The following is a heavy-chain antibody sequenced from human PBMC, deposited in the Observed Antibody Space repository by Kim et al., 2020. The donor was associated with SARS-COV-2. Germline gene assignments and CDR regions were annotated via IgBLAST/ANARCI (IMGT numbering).Heavy chain of an antibody. CDR2: IDPSDSYT. Sequence: GESLKISCKGSGYSFTSYWISWVRQMPGKGLEWMGRIDPSDSYTNYSPSFQGHVTISADKSISTAYLQWSSLKASDTAMYYCARKEEMATSFDYWGQGTLVTVSS. CDR1: GYSFTSYW. D-gene: IGHD1-26*01. V-gene: IGHV5-10-1*01. J-gene: IGHJ4*02. CDR3: ARKEEMATSFDY.